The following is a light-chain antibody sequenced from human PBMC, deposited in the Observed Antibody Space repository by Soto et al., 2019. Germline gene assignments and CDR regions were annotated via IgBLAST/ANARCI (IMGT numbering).Light chain of an antibody. CDR2: AAS. CDR3: LQDYSYPRT. Sequence: IQMTQSPSSLSASVGDRVTITCRASQGIRNELGWYQQKPGKAPKLLMFAASTLHSGVPSRFSGSGSGTDFTLTISCLQPEDFATYYCLQDYSYPRTFGQGTKVEIK. V-gene: IGKV1-6*01. J-gene: IGKJ1*01. CDR1: QGIRNE.